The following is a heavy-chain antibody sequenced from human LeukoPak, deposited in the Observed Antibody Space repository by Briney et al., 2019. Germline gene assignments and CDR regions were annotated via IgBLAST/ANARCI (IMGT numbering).Heavy chain of an antibody. D-gene: IGHD6-13*01. Sequence: ASVKVSCKASGYTFTAYYMHWMRQAPGQGLEWMGWIIPNTGATNYAQKFQGRVTMTRDTSISTAYMELSRLRSDDTAVYYCAREAAAGTWWFDPWGQGTLVTVSS. CDR3: AREAAAGTWWFDP. V-gene: IGHV1-2*02. CDR1: GYTFTAYY. CDR2: IIPNTGAT. J-gene: IGHJ5*02.